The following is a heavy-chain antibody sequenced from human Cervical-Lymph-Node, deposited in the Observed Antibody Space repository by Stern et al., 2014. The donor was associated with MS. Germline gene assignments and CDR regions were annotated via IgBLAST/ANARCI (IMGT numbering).Heavy chain of an antibody. CDR1: GESVSSSTW. D-gene: IGHD6-13*01. CDR3: ARVYSSTWADDF. J-gene: IGHJ4*02. V-gene: IGHV4-4*02. CDR2: IFHTGTT. Sequence: QLQLQESGAGLVKTSGTLSLTCAVSGESVSSSTWWSWVRQSPGKGLEWIGEIFHTGTTNYNPSLKSRVTISVDKSKNQFSLKMTSVTAADSATYFCARVYSSTWADDFWGQGSLVTVSS.